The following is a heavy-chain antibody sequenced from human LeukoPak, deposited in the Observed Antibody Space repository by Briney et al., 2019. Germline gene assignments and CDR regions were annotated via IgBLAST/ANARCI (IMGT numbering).Heavy chain of an antibody. CDR1: GFTVSSNF. Sequence: PGGSLRLSCAASGFTVSSNFMSWVRQAPGKGLEWVSLIYSGGSTYYADSVKGRFTISRDISKNTLFLQLNSLRAEDTAVYYCASSRIAAAGPPRNRVDYWGQGTLVTVSS. CDR2: IYSGGST. CDR3: ASSRIAAAGPPRNRVDY. V-gene: IGHV3-66*01. D-gene: IGHD6-13*01. J-gene: IGHJ4*02.